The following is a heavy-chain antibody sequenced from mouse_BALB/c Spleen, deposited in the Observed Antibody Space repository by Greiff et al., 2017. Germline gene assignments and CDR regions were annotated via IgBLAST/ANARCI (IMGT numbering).Heavy chain of an antibody. J-gene: IGHJ1*01. Sequence: VHLVESGPGLVAPSQSLSITCTVSGFSLTSYGVHWVRQPPGKGLEWLGVIWAGGSTNYNSALMSRLSISKDNSKSQVFLKMNSLQTDDTAMYYCARGGGNYGWYFDVWGAGTTVTVSS. CDR2: IWAGGST. V-gene: IGHV2-9*02. CDR1: GFSLTSYG. CDR3: ARGGGNYGWYFDV. D-gene: IGHD2-1*01.